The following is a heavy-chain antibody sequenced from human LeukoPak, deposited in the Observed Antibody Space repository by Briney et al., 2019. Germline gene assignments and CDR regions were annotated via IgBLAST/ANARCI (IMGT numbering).Heavy chain of an antibody. J-gene: IGHJ3*02. CDR1: GFTFSSYW. D-gene: IGHD2-2*01. Sequence: PGGTLRLSCAASGFTFSSYWMSWVRQAPGKGLEWVANIKQDGSEKSYVDSVKGRFTISRDNAKNSLYLQMNSLRAEDTAVYYCARDWGVPAALDAFDIWGQGTMVTVSS. CDR3: ARDWGVPAALDAFDI. V-gene: IGHV3-7*01. CDR2: IKQDGSEK.